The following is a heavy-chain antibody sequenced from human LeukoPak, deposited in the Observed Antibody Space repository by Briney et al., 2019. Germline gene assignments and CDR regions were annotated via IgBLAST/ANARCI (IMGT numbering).Heavy chain of an antibody. CDR2: MNRDGSEK. V-gene: IGHV3-7*03. CDR3: AKGYIVVPAAIVYFDY. J-gene: IGHJ4*02. CDR1: GFTFSSYW. D-gene: IGHD2-2*01. Sequence: GGSLRLSCAASGFTFSSYWMSWVRQAPGKGLEWVANMNRDGSEKNYVDSIKGRFTISRDNAANSLYLQMNSLRAEDTALYYCAKGYIVVPAAIVYFDYWGQGTLVTVSS.